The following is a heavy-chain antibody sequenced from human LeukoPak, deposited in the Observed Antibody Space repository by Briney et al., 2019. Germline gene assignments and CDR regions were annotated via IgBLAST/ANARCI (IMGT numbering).Heavy chain of an antibody. CDR2: ISSSSDII. CDR3: VRGGYRGFDYEC. Sequence: PGGSLRLSCAASGFTFSTRCMNWVRQAPGKGLEWVSYISSSSDIIHYADSVKGRFTISRDNAKSSLYLQMNSLRAEDTAVYYCVRGGYRGFDYECWGQGTLVTVSS. J-gene: IGHJ4*02. D-gene: IGHD5-12*01. V-gene: IGHV3-48*04. CDR1: GFTFSTRC.